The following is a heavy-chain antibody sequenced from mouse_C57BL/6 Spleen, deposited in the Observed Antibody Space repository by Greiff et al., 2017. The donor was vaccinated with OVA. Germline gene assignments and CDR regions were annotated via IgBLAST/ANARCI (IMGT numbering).Heavy chain of an antibody. CDR2: IYPHNGGT. J-gene: IGHJ2*01. Sequence: EVQLQQSGPELVKPGASVKMSCKASGYTFPDYYMPWVTPSHGKSLEWIGSIYPHNGGTGYHQKFKGKATLTVDKSSNTAYMELRSLTSEDSAVEYCARCSLGNYFDYWGQGTTLTVSS. CDR1: GYTFPDYY. CDR3: ARCSLGNYFDY. V-gene: IGHV1-34*01. D-gene: IGHD4-1*01.